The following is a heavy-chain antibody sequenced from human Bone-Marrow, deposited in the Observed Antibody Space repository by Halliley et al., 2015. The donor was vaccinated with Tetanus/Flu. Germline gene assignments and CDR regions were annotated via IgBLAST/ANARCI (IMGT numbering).Heavy chain of an antibody. V-gene: IGHV3-21*01. CDR3: AREIEGFDI. J-gene: IGHJ3*02. Sequence: QLVQSGGGLVKPGGSLRLSCAASGFSFSSHVMNWVRQAPGKGLEWVSSITTSSNYRYYADSVKGRFTISRDNAKNSLYLQINGLRAEDTAVYYCAREIEGFDIWGQGTMVTVSS. CDR2: ITTSSNYR. CDR1: GFSFSSHV.